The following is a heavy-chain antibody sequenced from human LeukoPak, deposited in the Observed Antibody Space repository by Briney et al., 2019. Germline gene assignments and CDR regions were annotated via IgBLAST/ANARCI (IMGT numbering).Heavy chain of an antibody. Sequence: PSETLSLTCTVSGGSISSYYWSWIRQPPGKGLEWIGYIYYSGSTNYNPSLKSRVTISVGTSKNRFSLKLSSVTAADTAVYYCASGGYDYVWGSYRYTNWGQGTLVTVSS. CDR3: ASGGYDYVWGSYRYTN. V-gene: IGHV4-59*01. J-gene: IGHJ4*02. D-gene: IGHD3-16*02. CDR1: GGSISSYY. CDR2: IYYSGST.